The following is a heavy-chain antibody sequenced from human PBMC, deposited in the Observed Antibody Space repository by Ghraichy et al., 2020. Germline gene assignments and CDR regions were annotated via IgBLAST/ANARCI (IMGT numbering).Heavy chain of an antibody. J-gene: IGHJ3*02. CDR2: IFYSGST. Sequence: SETLSLTCTVSGGSISSKSYYWGWIRQPPGKGLEWIATIFYSGSTYYDPSLKSRVTISVDTSKNQYSLKLTSVTAADTAVYYCARCHFFSGTTSGFDIWGQGTMVTVSS. CDR3: ARCHFFSGTTSGFDI. D-gene: IGHD4-17*01. CDR1: GGSISSKSYY. V-gene: IGHV4-39*01.